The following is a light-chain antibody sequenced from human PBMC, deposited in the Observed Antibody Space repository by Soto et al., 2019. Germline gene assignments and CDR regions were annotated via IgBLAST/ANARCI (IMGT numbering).Light chain of an antibody. Sequence: QSALTQPASVSASPGQSITIPCTGTSSDVGSYNLVSWFQQHPGKVPKLLIYEGTKRPSGLSDRFSGSKSGTTASLTISGLQAEDEAHYYCYSYAGENLYVFXTGTNVTVL. CDR1: SSDVGSYNL. V-gene: IGLV2-23*01. CDR2: EGT. J-gene: IGLJ1*01. CDR3: YSYAGENLYV.